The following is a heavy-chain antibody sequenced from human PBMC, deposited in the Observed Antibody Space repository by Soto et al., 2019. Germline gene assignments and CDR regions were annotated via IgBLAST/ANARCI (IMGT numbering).Heavy chain of an antibody. CDR1: GDSVSSNSAA. D-gene: IGHD3-3*01. V-gene: IGHV6-1*01. J-gene: IGHJ6*02. CDR2: TYYRSKWYN. Sequence: SQTLSLTCAISGDSVSSNSAAWNWIRQSPSRGLEWLGRTYYRSKWYNDYAVSVKSRITINPDTSKNQFSLQLNSVAPEDTAVYYCARDVDDFWSGLYFYGMDVWGQVTTVTASS. CDR3: ARDVDDFWSGLYFYGMDV.